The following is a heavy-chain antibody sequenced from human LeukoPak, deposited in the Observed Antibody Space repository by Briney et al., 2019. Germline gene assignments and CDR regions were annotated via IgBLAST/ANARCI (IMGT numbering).Heavy chain of an antibody. CDR3: AKANSSSWYEDWFDP. D-gene: IGHD6-13*01. J-gene: IGHJ5*02. V-gene: IGHV3-23*01. CDR1: GFTFSNYA. Sequence: PGGTLRLSCAASGFTFSNYAMSWVRQAPGKGLEWVSAISGSGGSTYYADSVKGRFTISRDNSKNTLYLQMNSLRAEDTAVYYCAKANSSSWYEDWFDPWGQGTLVTVSS. CDR2: ISGSGGST.